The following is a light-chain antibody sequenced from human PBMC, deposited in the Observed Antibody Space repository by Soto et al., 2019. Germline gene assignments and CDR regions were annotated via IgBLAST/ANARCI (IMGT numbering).Light chain of an antibody. CDR1: STDFVSYNR. V-gene: IGLV2-18*01. CDR2: EVS. Sequence: QSVLTQPPSVSGSPGQSVTISCTGTSTDFVSYNRVSWYQQPPGTAPKLMIYEVSKRPSGVPDRFSGSKSGNTASLTLSGLQAAAVADYSSSFYTSYNAYVFGTWTNVTVL. CDR3: SFYTSYNAYV. J-gene: IGLJ1*01.